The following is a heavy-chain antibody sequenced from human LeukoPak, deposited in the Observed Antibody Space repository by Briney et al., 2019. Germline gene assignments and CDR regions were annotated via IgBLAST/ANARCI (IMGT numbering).Heavy chain of an antibody. CDR1: GGWISSYY. CDR2: IYYSGST. V-gene: IGHV4-59*01. J-gene: IGHJ4*02. CDR3: ARDRGGHDY. Sequence: SETLSLTCIVCGGWISSYYWRWLRQPPGKGLEGIGYIYYSGSTNYNPSLKSRVTISVDTSKNQFSLKLTSVTAADTAVYYCARDRGGHDYWGQGTLVTVSS. D-gene: IGHD3-16*01.